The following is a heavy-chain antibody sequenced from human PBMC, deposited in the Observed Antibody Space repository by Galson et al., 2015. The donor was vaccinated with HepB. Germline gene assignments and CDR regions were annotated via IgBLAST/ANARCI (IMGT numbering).Heavy chain of an antibody. J-gene: IGHJ5*02. Sequence: SLRLSCAASTFIFSTYSMNWVRQAPGKGLEWVSYISSSSTTIYYADSVKGRFSIFRDNAKNSLYLQMNSLRAEDTAVYYCGRSAGWIDPWGQGTLVTVSS. CDR3: GRSAGWIDP. V-gene: IGHV3-48*04. CDR2: ISSSSTTI. CDR1: TFIFSTYS. D-gene: IGHD3-10*01.